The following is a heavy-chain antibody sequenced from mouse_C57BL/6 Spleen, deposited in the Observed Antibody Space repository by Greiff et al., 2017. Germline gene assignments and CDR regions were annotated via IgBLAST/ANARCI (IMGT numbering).Heavy chain of an antibody. J-gene: IGHJ3*01. CDR1: GYSITSGYY. Sequence: EVQLVESGPGLVKPSQSLSLTCSVTGYSITSGYYWNWIRQFPGNKLEWMGYISYDGSNNYNPSLKNRISITRDTSKNQFFLKLNSVTTEDTATYYCARDRDYGSSYDWFAYWGQGTLVTVSA. D-gene: IGHD1-1*01. CDR2: ISYDGSN. CDR3: ARDRDYGSSYDWFAY. V-gene: IGHV3-6*01.